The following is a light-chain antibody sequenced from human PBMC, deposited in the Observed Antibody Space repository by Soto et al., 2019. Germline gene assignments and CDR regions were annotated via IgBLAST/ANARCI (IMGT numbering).Light chain of an antibody. CDR2: DVT. CDR3: CSYAGRQRL. J-gene: IGLJ2*01. V-gene: IGLV2-11*01. Sequence: QSALTQPRSVSGSPGQSVTISCTGTSSDVGNYNYVSWYQQHPDKAPKLIIYDVTKRPSGVPDRFSGSKSGNTASLNISGLQADDEADYYCCSYAGRQRLFGGGTKRTVL. CDR1: SSDVGNYNY.